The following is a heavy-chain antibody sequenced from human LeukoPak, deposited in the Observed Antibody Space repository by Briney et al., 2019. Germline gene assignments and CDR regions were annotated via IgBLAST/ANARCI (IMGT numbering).Heavy chain of an antibody. CDR1: GGSISSGGYS. V-gene: IGHV4-30-2*01. J-gene: IGHJ4*02. D-gene: IGHD4-23*01. CDR2: IYHSGST. Sequence: SQTLSLTCAVSGGSISSGGYSWSWIRQPPGKGLEWIGYIYHSGSTYYNPSLKSRVTISVDRSKNQFSLKLSSVTAADTAVYYCARANGGNSPFDYWGQGTLVTASS. CDR3: ARANGGNSPFDY.